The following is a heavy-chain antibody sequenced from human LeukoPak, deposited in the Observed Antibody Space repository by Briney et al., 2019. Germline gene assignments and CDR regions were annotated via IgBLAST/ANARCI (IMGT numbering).Heavy chain of an antibody. D-gene: IGHD5-24*01. CDR1: GYTFSSYG. J-gene: IGHJ3*02. CDR3: ARTLLHGYNGGGAFDI. V-gene: IGHV1-18*01. Sequence: ASVKVSCTASGYTFSSYGISWARQAPGQGLEWMGWISAYNGNTNYAQKLQGRVTMTTDTSTSTAYMELRSLRSDDTAVYYCARTLLHGYNGGGAFDIWGQGTMVTVSS. CDR2: ISAYNGNT.